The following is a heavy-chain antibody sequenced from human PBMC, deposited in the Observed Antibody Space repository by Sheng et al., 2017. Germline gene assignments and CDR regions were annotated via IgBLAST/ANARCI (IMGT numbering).Heavy chain of an antibody. CDR2: ISYDGSNK. Sequence: QVQLVESGGGVVQPGRSLRLSCAASGFSFSRYAMHWVRQAPGKGLEWVAAISYDGSNKYYADSVKGRFTISRDNSKNTLYLQVNSLRTVDTALYYCTGYGDYFEFWGQGALVSVSS. J-gene: IGHJ4*02. CDR1: GFSFSRYA. CDR3: TGYGDYFEF. V-gene: IGHV3-30*04. D-gene: IGHD4-17*01.